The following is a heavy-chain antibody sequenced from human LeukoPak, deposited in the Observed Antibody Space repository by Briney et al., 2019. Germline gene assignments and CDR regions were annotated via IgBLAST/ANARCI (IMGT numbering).Heavy chain of an antibody. CDR3: ARESDSGKDFDF. Sequence: GASVRVSCKASGYTFTYHYIHLVRQAPGQGLEWMGIINPNNGNTNYAQKFQGRVTMTRDTSASTVYMELSSLGSEDTAVYYCARESDSGKDFDFWGQGTLVTVSS. CDR2: INPNNGNT. CDR1: GYTFTYHY. J-gene: IGHJ4*02. V-gene: IGHV1-46*01. D-gene: IGHD1-26*01.